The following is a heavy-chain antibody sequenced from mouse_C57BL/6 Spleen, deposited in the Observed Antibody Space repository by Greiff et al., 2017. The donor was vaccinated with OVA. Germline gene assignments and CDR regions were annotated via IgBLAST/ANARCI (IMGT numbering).Heavy chain of an antibody. CDR2: ISNGGGST. J-gene: IGHJ3*01. D-gene: IGHD2-3*01. Sequence: EVKVEESGGGLVQPGGSLKLSCAASGFTFSDYYMYWVRQTPEKRLEWVAYISNGGGSTYYPDTVKGRFTISRDNAKNTLYLQMSRLKSEDTAMYYCARQVYDGPFAYWGQGTLVTVSA. CDR3: ARQVYDGPFAY. V-gene: IGHV5-12*01. CDR1: GFTFSDYY.